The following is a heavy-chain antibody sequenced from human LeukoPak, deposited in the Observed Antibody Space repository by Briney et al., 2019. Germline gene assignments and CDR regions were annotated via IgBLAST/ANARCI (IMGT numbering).Heavy chain of an antibody. V-gene: IGHV3-23*01. J-gene: IGHJ4*02. CDR3: AKFRNASGAYYVFDF. CDR1: GLTFNSYA. CDR2: FGGRGDTT. D-gene: IGHD3-22*01. Sequence: GGSLRLSCAASGLTFNSYAMGWVRQTPGKGLEWVSGFGGRGDTTYHADSVKGRFSISRDNSKNTLYLQMNSLRAEDTAVYYCAKFRNASGAYYVFDFWGQGTLVTVSS.